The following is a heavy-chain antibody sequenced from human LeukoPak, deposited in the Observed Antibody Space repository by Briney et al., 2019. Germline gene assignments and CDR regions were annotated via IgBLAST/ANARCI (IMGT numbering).Heavy chain of an antibody. Sequence: PSETLSLTCTVSGASISNYYWSWIRQPAGRGLEWIGRMYTSGSINFNPSLKSRITMSVDTSKNQFSLRLSSVTAADTAVYYCAGATWGSGHFDYRGQGTLVTVSS. V-gene: IGHV4-4*07. J-gene: IGHJ4*02. CDR3: AGATWGSGHFDY. CDR1: GASISNYY. D-gene: IGHD7-27*01. CDR2: MYTSGSI.